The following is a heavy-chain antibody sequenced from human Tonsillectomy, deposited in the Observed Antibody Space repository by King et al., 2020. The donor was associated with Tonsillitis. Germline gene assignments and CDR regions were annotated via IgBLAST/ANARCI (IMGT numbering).Heavy chain of an antibody. CDR2: IRSKANGYAT. Sequence: VQLVESGGGLVQPGGSLKLSCTASGFTFSGSAMHWVRQASGKGLEWVGRIRSKANGYATAYAASVNGRFTISRDDSKNTAFLQMNSLKIEDTAVYYCTRLHYFGSGDSDFWGQGTLVTVSS. D-gene: IGHD3-10*01. J-gene: IGHJ4*02. CDR3: TRLHYFGSGDSDF. CDR1: GFTFSGSA. V-gene: IGHV3-73*02.